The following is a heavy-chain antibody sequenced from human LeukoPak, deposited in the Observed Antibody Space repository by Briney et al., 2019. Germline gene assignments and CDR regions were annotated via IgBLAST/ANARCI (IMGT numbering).Heavy chain of an antibody. CDR3: ARGRLTYYYDSSGYYYFDY. J-gene: IGHJ4*02. CDR1: GGSFSGYY. Sequence: PSETLSLTCAVYGGSFSGYYWSWIRQPPGKGLEWIGEINHSGSTNYNPSLKSRVTISVDTSKNQFSLKLSSVTAADTAVYYCARGRLTYYYDSSGYYYFDYWGQGTLVTVSS. D-gene: IGHD3-22*01. V-gene: IGHV4-34*01. CDR2: INHSGST.